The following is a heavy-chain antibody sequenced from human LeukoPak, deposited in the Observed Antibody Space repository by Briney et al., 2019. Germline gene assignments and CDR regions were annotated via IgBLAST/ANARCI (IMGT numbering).Heavy chain of an antibody. V-gene: IGHV3-7*01. J-gene: IGHJ4*02. CDR3: ASSLNTVMISPYYFEY. D-gene: IGHD5-18*01. CDR2: INQDGSEK. Sequence: GGSLRLSCVASGFTFSNNWMSWVRQTPGKGLEWVANINQDGSEKYYVDSVKGRFTISRDNAENSVYLQMNSLRAEDTAVYHCASSLNTVMISPYYFEYWGQGSLVTVSA. CDR1: GFTFSNNW.